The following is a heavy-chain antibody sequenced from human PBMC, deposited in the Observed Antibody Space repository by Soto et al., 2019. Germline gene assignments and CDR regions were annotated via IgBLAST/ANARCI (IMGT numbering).Heavy chain of an antibody. V-gene: IGHV4-4*02. J-gene: IGHJ4*02. CDR2: IYHSGAT. D-gene: IGHD1-1*01. Sequence: QVQLQESGPGLVKPSGTLSLTCAVSGDSISSSNWWSWGRQAPGKGLEWIGEIYHSGATTYNPSLKSRATISVEPSKTHFSLKLTSVTAADTAVYFCARELGTGTDFWGRGTLVTVAS. CDR1: GDSISSSNW. CDR3: ARELGTGTDF.